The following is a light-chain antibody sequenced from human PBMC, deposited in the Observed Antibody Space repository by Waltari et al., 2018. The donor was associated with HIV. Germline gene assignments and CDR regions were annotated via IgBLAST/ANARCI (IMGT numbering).Light chain of an antibody. V-gene: IGKV3-15*01. CDR1: QSVSRN. Sequence: EIVMTQSPATLSVSPGERATLSCRASQSVSRNLAWYQQKPGQAPRLLIYGASTRATGTPDRFSGTGAGTDFTLTISSLQSEDFVVYYCQQYNGWPETFG. J-gene: IGKJ1*01. CDR3: QQYNGWPET. CDR2: GAS.